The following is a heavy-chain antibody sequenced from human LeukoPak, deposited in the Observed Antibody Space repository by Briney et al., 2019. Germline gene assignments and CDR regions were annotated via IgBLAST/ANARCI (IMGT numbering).Heavy chain of an antibody. J-gene: IGHJ4*02. V-gene: IGHV3-11*01. CDR3: ATLYSGYNSAVNYY. Sequence: KPGGSLRLSCAASGFTFSDYYMSWIRQAPGKGLEWVSYISSSGSTIYYADSVKGRFTISRDNAKNSLYLQMNSLRAEDTAVYYCATLYSGYNSAVNYYWGQGTLVTVSS. D-gene: IGHD5-12*01. CDR2: ISSSGSTI. CDR1: GFTFSDYY.